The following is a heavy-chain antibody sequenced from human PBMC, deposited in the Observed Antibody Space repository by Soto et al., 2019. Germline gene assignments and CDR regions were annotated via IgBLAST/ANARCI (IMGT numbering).Heavy chain of an antibody. D-gene: IGHD6-19*01. Sequence: VQLVESGGGVVQPGRSLRLSCAAAGFTFSDYAMHWVRQAPGKGLEGVADVSHDGGNAHYADSVKGRFTISRDSTKNTVSLEMTSLRAEDTAVYYCAKGGRQWQGTSDFNYWGQGALVTVSS. CDR1: GFTFSDYA. CDR2: VSHDGGNA. J-gene: IGHJ4*02. V-gene: IGHV3-30*18. CDR3: AKGGRQWQGTSDFNY.